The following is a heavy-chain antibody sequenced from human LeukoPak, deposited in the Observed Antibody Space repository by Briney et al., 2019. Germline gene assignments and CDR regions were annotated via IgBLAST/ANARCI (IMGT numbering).Heavy chain of an antibody. CDR1: GFTFDDYA. J-gene: IGHJ3*02. CDR2: ISWNSGSI. V-gene: IGHV3-9*03. CDR3: AKASDYEAFDI. D-gene: IGHD4-17*01. Sequence: PGGSLRLSCAASGFTFDDYAMHWVRHAPGKGLEWVSGISWNSGSIGYADSVKGRFTISRDNAKNSLYLQMNSLRAEDMALYYCAKASDYEAFDIWGQGTMVTVSS.